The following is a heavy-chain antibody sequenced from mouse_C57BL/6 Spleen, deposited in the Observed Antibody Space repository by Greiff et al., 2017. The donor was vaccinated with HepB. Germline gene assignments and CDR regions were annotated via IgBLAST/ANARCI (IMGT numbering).Heavy chain of an antibody. CDR3: ATDYYYGSSFYAMDY. Sequence: VQLQQSGAELARPGASVKLSCKASGYTFTSYGISWVKQRTGQGLEWIGEIYPRSGNTYYNEKFKGKATLTADKSSSTAYMELRSLTSEDSAVYFCATDYYYGSSFYAMDYWGQGTSVTVSS. V-gene: IGHV1-81*01. CDR2: IYPRSGNT. D-gene: IGHD1-1*01. J-gene: IGHJ4*01. CDR1: GYTFTSYG.